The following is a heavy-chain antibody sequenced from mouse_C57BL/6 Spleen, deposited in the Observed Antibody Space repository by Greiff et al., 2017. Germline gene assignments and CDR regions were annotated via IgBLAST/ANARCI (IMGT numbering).Heavy chain of an antibody. CDR3: ARRYYWDGSSYDY. J-gene: IGHJ2*01. Sequence: VQLKESGPELVKPGASVKMSCKASGYTFTDYNMNWVKQSHGKSLEWIGDINPNNGGTSYNQKFKGKATLTVNKSSSTAYMELRSLTSEDSAVSYCARRYYWDGSSYDYWGQGTTLTVSS. CDR2: INPNNGGT. CDR1: GYTFTDYN. V-gene: IGHV1-22*01. D-gene: IGHD1-1*01.